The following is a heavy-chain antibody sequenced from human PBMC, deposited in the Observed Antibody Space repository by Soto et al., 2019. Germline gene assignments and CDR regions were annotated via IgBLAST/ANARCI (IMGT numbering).Heavy chain of an antibody. J-gene: IGHJ4*02. D-gene: IGHD6-13*01. CDR1: GGSISRGTYS. Sequence: PSETLSLTCTVSGGSISRGTYSWGWIRQPPGKGLEWVGNSYFTGNTHYNPSLNSRVTMSVDTSKSQFSLSLTSVTAADTAVYYCARHRTGYSSSWLDYWGQGTLVTVSS. CDR3: ARHRTGYSSSWLDY. CDR2: SYFTGNT. V-gene: IGHV4-39*01.